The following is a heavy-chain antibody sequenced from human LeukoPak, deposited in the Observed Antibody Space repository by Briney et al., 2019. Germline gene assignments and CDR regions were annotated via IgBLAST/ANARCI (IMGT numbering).Heavy chain of an antibody. CDR2: ISGSGGST. D-gene: IGHD3-3*01. CDR3: AKGSFGSLTIFGDFDY. CDR1: GFTFSSYA. V-gene: IGHV3-23*01. Sequence: GRSLRLSCAASGFTFSSYAMHWVRQAPGKGLEWVSAISGSGGSTYYADSVKGRFTISRDNSKNTLYLQMNSLRAEDTAVYYCAKGSFGSLTIFGDFDYWGQGTLVTVSS. J-gene: IGHJ4*02.